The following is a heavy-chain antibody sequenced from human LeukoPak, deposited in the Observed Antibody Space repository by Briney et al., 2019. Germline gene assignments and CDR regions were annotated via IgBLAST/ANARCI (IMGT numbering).Heavy chain of an antibody. V-gene: IGHV3-23*01. CDR3: ARSREWFRELLYFDY. Sequence: GGSLRLSCAASGFTFSSYASSWVRQAPGKGLEWVSVSSGSGGSTNYADSVRGRFTISRDNSKNTLYLEMNSLRAEDTAVYYCARSREWFRELLYFDYWGQGTLVTVSS. CDR2: SSGSGGST. CDR1: GFTFSSYA. J-gene: IGHJ4*02. D-gene: IGHD3-10*01.